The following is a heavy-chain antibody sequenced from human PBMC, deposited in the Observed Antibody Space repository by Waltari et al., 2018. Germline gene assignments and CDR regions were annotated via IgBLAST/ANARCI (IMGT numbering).Heavy chain of an antibody. J-gene: IGHJ3*02. CDR1: GGSFSGSY. CDR2: INHSGST. CDR3: ARGDSRRLRKPFDI. V-gene: IGHV4-34*01. D-gene: IGHD5-12*01. Sequence: QVQLQQWGAGLLKPSETLSLTCAVYGGSFSGSYWSWIRQPPGKGLEWIGEINHSGSTNYNPSLKSRVTISVDTSKNQFSLKLSSVTAADTAVYYCARGDSRRLRKPFDIWGQGTMVTVSS.